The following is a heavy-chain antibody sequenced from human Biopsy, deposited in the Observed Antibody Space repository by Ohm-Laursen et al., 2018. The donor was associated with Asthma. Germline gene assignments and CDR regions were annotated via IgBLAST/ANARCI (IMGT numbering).Heavy chain of an antibody. J-gene: IGHJ2*01. D-gene: IGHD3-16*01. V-gene: IGHV1-2*06. Sequence: ESSVKVSCKASGYPFTDYYVHWVRQAPGQGLEWMGRIDPNSGGANYAQKFLGRVTMTRDTSVNTAFMVLSRLRSDDTAVYYCARIKIRIGAGTDRYFDLWGRGTLLTVSS. CDR3: ARIKIRIGAGTDRYFDL. CDR2: IDPNSGGA. CDR1: GYPFTDYY.